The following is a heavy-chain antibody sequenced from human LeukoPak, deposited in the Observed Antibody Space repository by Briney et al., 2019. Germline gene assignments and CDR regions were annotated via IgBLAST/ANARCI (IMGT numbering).Heavy chain of an antibody. V-gene: IGHV1-8*01. D-gene: IGHD3-10*01. CDR1: GYTFTSYD. J-gene: IGHJ4*02. CDR3: ARSPVGVRKKHDF. CDR2: MNPTSGHT. Sequence: GASVKVSCKASGYTFTSYDINLVRQATGDGLECMGWMNPTSGHTGYAQNFQGRVTMTRDTSISTAYMELNSLTSEDTAVYYCARSPVGVRKKHDFWGQGTLVIVSS.